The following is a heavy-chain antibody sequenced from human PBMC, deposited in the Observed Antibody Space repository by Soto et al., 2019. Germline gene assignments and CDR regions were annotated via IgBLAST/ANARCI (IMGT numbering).Heavy chain of an antibody. Sequence: QVQLVQSGAEVKKPGSSVKVSCKASGGTFSSYAISWVRQAPGQGFEWMGGIIPIFGTANYAQKFQGRVTITADESTSTAYMELSSLRSEDTAVYYCARDQLAIFGVVIRPNYYYYGMDVWGQGTTVTVSS. CDR2: IIPIFGTA. J-gene: IGHJ6*02. D-gene: IGHD3-3*01. V-gene: IGHV1-69*01. CDR1: GGTFSSYA. CDR3: ARDQLAIFGVVIRPNYYYYGMDV.